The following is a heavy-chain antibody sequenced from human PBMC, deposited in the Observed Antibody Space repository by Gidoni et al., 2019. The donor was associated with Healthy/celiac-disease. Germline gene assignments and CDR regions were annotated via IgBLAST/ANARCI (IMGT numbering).Heavy chain of an antibody. CDR1: GGSISRGGYY. D-gene: IGHD3-22*01. J-gene: IGHJ3*02. CDR3: AREPYYYDSSGYYYSDAFDI. Sequence: QVQLQESGPGLVKPSQTLSLTCTVSGGSISRGGYYWRWIRQHPGKGLEWIGYIYYSGSTYYNPSLKSRVTISVDTSKNQFSLKLSSVTAADTAVYYCAREPYYYDSSGYYYSDAFDIWGQGTMVTVSS. V-gene: IGHV4-31*03. CDR2: IYYSGST.